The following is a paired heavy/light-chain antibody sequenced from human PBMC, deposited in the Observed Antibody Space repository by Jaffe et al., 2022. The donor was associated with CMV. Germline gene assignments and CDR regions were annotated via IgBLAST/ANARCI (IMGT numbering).Heavy chain of an antibody. Sequence: QMQLQESGPGLVKPSETLSLSCTVSGDSIISSNYYWGWIRQPPGKGLEWIGTIHSSGGPHYSASLKSQVTLSVDTSKNHLSLRLGSVTAADTAVYFCARHVPYGSGSWAPYFFDYWGQGALVTVSS. J-gene: IGHJ4*02. CDR3: ARHVPYGSGSWAPYFFDY. CDR1: GDSIISSNYY. V-gene: IGHV4-39*01. D-gene: IGHD3-10*01. CDR2: IHSSGGP.
Light chain of an antibody. CDR1: QIIDRY. CDR3: QQSFSTPVT. CDR2: GAI. Sequence: DIQMTQSPSSLSASVGDRVTITCRASQIIDRYVNWYQQKLGKAPKLLIYGAINLQNGVPPRFSGSGSGTDFTLTISSLQPEDFATYYCQQSFSTPVTFGPGTKVDIK. J-gene: IGKJ3*01. V-gene: IGKV1-39*01.